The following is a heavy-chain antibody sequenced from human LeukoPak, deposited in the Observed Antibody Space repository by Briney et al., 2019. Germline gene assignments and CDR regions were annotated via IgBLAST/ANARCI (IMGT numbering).Heavy chain of an antibody. CDR3: ARRVISTKSYFYYGMDV. D-gene: IGHD2-2*01. J-gene: IGHJ6*02. V-gene: IGHV3-21*01. CDR2: ISSSSSYI. CDR1: ELTFSSYS. Sequence: PGGSLRLSCAASELTFSSYSMNWVRQAPGKGLEWVSSISSSSSYIYYADSVKGRFTISRDNAKNSLYLQMNSLRAEDTAVYYCARRVISTKSYFYYGMDVWGQGTTVTVSS.